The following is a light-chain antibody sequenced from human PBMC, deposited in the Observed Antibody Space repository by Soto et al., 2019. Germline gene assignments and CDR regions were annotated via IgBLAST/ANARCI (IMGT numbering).Light chain of an antibody. CDR1: QDIRND. CDR3: LQDHEYPAT. CDR2: AAS. J-gene: IGKJ3*01. Sequence: AIQMTQSPSSLSASVGDRVIITCRASQDIRNDLGWYQQKPGKAPRLLIYAASNLQSGVPSRFSASGSGTDFTLTISSLQAEDFATYYRLQDHEYPATFGPGTKVDIK. V-gene: IGKV1-6*01.